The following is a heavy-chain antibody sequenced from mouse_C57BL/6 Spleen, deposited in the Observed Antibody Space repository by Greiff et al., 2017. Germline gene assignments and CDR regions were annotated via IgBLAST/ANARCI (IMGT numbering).Heavy chain of an antibody. CDR2: IDPSDSYT. D-gene: IGHD3-2*02. CDR3: ARWGSSCFFDY. Sequence: VQLQQPGAELVMPGASVKLSCKASGYTFTSYWMHWVKQRPGQGLEWIGEIDPSDSYTNYNQKFKGKSTLTVDKSSSTAYMQLSSLTSEDSAVYYCARWGSSCFFDYWGQGTTLTVSS. V-gene: IGHV1-69*01. CDR1: GYTFTSYW. J-gene: IGHJ2*01.